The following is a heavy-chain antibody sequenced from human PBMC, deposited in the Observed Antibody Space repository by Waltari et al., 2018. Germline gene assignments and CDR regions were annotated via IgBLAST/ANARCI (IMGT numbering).Heavy chain of an antibody. CDR2: VHRTGRT. D-gene: IGHD2-15*01. J-gene: IGHJ4*02. V-gene: IGHV4-4*02. CDR3: ARDRGRGLYLDS. CDR1: GDSFSGSDF. Sequence: QLQLHQSGPGLVKPSESLSLTCVVSGDSFSGSDFWSWVRQSPRKGLEWIGQVHRTGRTNYNPSLAGRVTVSIDTSNKQFSLTVSSPTAADTAIYYCARDRGRGLYLDSWGQGTLVTVSP.